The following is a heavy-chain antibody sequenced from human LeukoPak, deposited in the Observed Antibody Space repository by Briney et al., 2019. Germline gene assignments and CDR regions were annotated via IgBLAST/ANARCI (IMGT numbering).Heavy chain of an antibody. J-gene: IGHJ4*02. D-gene: IGHD3-22*01. CDR2: IYTSGST. CDR3: ARQGGYYDSSGYYGLLFDY. CDR1: GGFISSYY. V-gene: IGHV4-4*09. Sequence: SETLSLTCTVSGGFISSYYWSWIRQPPGKGLEWIGYIYTSGSTNYNPSLKSRVTISVDTSKNQFSLKLSSVTAADTAVYYCARQGGYYDSSGYYGLLFDYWGQGTLVTVSS.